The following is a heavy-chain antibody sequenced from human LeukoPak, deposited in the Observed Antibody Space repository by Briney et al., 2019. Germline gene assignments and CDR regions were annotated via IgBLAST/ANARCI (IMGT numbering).Heavy chain of an antibody. CDR1: GYTFINSG. V-gene: IGHV1-18*01. J-gene: IGHJ4*02. CDR2: VSAYDANT. D-gene: IGHD3-9*01. CDR3: ARSFARDSDILTGYYIGDY. Sequence: ASVKVSCKASGYTFINSGISWVRQAPGQGLEWMGWVSAYDANTNYAQKLQGRLTMTTDRSTNTAYMEVRSLRSDDTAMYYCARSFARDSDILTGYYIGDYWGQGTLVTVSS.